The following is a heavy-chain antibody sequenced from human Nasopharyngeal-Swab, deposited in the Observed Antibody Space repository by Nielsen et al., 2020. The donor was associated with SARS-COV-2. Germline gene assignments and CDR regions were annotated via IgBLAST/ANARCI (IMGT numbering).Heavy chain of an antibody. D-gene: IGHD5-12*01. CDR3: ARGPWGVATYAFDI. V-gene: IGHV3-66*01. Sequence: GRSLRLSCAASGFTVSSNYMSWVRQAPGKGLEWVSVIYSGGSTYHIDAVNGRFTIPRDTSKNTVYRQMNSLRAEDTAVYYCARGPWGVATYAFDIWGQGIMVTVSS. CDR2: IYSGGST. CDR1: GFTVSSNY. J-gene: IGHJ3*02.